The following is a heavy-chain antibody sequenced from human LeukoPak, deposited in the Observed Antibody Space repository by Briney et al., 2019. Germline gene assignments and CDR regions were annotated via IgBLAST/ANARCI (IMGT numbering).Heavy chain of an antibody. V-gene: IGHV4-59*01. Sequence: SETLSLTCTVSGGSISSYYWSWIRQPPGKGLEWIGYIYYSGSTNYNPSLKSRVTISVDTSKNQFSLKLSSVTAADTAVYYCARVVTVTALDAFDIWGQGTMVTVSS. CDR1: GGSISSYY. J-gene: IGHJ3*02. CDR2: IYYSGST. CDR3: ARVVTVTALDAFDI. D-gene: IGHD4-17*01.